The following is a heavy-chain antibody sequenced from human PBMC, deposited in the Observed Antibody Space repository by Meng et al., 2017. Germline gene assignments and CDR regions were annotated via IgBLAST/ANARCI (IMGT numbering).Heavy chain of an antibody. CDR3: ARENWGSGGIVGVFAY. D-gene: IGHD2-21*01. CDR1: GGTFSSYA. V-gene: IGHV1-69*05. Sequence: QAHGGQSGGEVKKPGSSVKVSCKASGGTFSSYAISWVRQAPGQGLEWMGGIIPIFGTANYAQKFQGRVTITTDESTSTAYMELSSLRSEDTAVYYCARENWGSGGIVGVFAYWGQGTLVTVSS. CDR2: IIPIFGTA. J-gene: IGHJ4*02.